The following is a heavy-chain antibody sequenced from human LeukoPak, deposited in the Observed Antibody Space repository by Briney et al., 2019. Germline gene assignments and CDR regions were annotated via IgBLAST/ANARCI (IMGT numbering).Heavy chain of an antibody. V-gene: IGHV1-24*01. J-gene: IGHJ5*02. Sequence: ASVKVSCKVSGYTLTELSMHWVRQAPGKGLEWMGGFDPEDGETIYAQKFQGRVTMTEDTSTDTAYMELSSLRSEDTAVYYCATRYYDFWSGYYRGWFDPWGQGTLVTVSS. D-gene: IGHD3-3*01. CDR3: ATRYYDFWSGYYRGWFDP. CDR2: FDPEDGET. CDR1: GYTLTELS.